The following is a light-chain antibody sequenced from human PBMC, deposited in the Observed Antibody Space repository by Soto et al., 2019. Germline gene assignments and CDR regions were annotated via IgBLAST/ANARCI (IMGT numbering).Light chain of an antibody. CDR2: EVT. CDR1: SSDVGGYDY. Sequence: QSVLTQPPSASGSPGQSVTISCTGTSSDVGGYDYVSWYQQHPGKAPKLMIYEVTIRPSGVSDRFSGSKSGNTASLTVSGLQAEDEADYYCSSYTGGSPSYVLGTGTKVTVL. V-gene: IGLV2-8*01. J-gene: IGLJ1*01. CDR3: SSYTGGSPSYV.